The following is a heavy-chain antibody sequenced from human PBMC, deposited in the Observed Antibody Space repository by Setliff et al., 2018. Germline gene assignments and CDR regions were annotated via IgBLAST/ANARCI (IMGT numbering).Heavy chain of an antibody. Sequence: SETLSLTCAVSYYSISSGYYWGWIRQPPGKGLEWIGEINHSGSTNYIPSLKSRLTISVDTPKNQFSLKLSSVTAADTAMYYCRFWSGYYKNDYWGQGTLVTVSS. CDR3: RFWSGYYKNDY. CDR1: YYSISSGYY. D-gene: IGHD3-3*01. V-gene: IGHV4-38-2*01. J-gene: IGHJ4*02. CDR2: INHSGST.